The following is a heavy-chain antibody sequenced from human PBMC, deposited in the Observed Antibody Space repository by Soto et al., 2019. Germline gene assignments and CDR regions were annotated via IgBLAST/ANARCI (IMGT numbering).Heavy chain of an antibody. CDR1: GDSVSSNSAA. J-gene: IGHJ6*02. Sequence: SQTLSLTCAISGDSVSSNSAAWNWIRQSPSRGLEWLGRTYYRSKWYNDYAVSVKGRITINPDTSKNQFSLQLNSVTPEDTAVYYCARDLGITGTTFYYYGMDVWGQGTTVTVSS. V-gene: IGHV6-1*01. CDR3: ARDLGITGTTFYYYGMDV. D-gene: IGHD1-7*01. CDR2: TYYRSKWYN.